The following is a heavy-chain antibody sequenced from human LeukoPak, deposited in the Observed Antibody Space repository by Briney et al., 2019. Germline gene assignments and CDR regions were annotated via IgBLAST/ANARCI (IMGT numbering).Heavy chain of an antibody. Sequence: SETLSLTCTVSGGSISVYSWSWIRQSAGKGLEWIGRVYTSGNTNYNPSFKSRVTMSIDTSKKQFSLKLRSVTAADTAVYYCARDNPAGPWGQGTLVTVSS. D-gene: IGHD3-10*01. CDR1: GGSISVYS. V-gene: IGHV4-4*07. CDR3: ARDNPAGP. CDR2: VYTSGNT. J-gene: IGHJ5*02.